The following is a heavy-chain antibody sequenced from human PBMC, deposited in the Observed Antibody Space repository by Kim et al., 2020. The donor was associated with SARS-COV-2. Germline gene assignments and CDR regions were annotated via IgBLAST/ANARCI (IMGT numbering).Heavy chain of an antibody. Sequence: ASVKVSCKVSGYTLTELSMHWVRQAPGKGLEWMGGFDPEDGETIYAQKFQGRVTMTEDTSTDTAYMELSSLRSEDTAVYYCATANMGYCSSTSCYAGIAIWFDPWGQGTLVTVSS. CDR3: ATANMGYCSSTSCYAGIAIWFDP. CDR2: FDPEDGET. CDR1: GYTLTELS. D-gene: IGHD2-2*01. V-gene: IGHV1-24*01. J-gene: IGHJ5*02.